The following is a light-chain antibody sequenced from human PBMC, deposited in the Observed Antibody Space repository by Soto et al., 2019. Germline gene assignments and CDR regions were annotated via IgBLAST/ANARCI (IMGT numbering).Light chain of an antibody. CDR3: QRYGWSQWR. V-gene: IGKV3-11*01. Sequence: ERVLTQTLATPSLSQREKATLSCRASQSVSSYLAWYQQKPGQAPRLLIYGSSTRAPGTPDRVSASGSGTDFTLTINTREPEDFALDFCQRYGWSQWRFGQGTKVEIK. CDR1: QSVSSY. CDR2: GSS. J-gene: IGKJ1*01.